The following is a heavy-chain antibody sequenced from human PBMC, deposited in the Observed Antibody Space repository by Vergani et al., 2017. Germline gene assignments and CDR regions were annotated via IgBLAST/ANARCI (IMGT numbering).Heavy chain of an antibody. Sequence: EVQLLQSGGGVIQPGGSVRLSCAASGFTFSACPMTWVRQAPGKGLEWVSAISARYPSTYYADSVKGRFTISRDNSKNMLYLQMNSLRAEDTAVYYCARLSYHTTPYLQGGYDCWGQGTLVSVSS. CDR1: GFTFSACP. V-gene: IGHV3-23*01. J-gene: IGHJ4*02. CDR3: ARLSYHTTPYLQGGYDC. D-gene: IGHD2-15*01. CDR2: ISARYPST.